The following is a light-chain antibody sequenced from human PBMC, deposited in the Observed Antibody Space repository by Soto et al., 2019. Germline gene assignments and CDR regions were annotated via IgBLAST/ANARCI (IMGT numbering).Light chain of an antibody. CDR1: QSVSSK. CDR3: QQYNNWPRT. J-gene: IGKJ1*01. Sequence: EIVMTQSPATLSVSPGERATLSCRASQSVSSKVAWYQQKPGQAPRLLIYGASTRATGIPARFSGSGSGTEFTLTISSLQSEDFAVYYCQQYNNWPRTFGQGTKV. V-gene: IGKV3-15*01. CDR2: GAS.